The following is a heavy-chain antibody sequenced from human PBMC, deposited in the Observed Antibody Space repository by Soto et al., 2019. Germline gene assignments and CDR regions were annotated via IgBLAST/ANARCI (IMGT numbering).Heavy chain of an antibody. D-gene: IGHD3-10*01. V-gene: IGHV4-30-4*01. CDR2: IYYSGST. CDR1: GGSISSGDYY. Sequence: QVQLQESGPGLVKPSQTLSLTCTVSGGSISSGDYYWSWIRQPPGKGLEWIGYIYYSGSTYYNPCINSRVTITVDTSKNQFSLSLSSVTAADTAVYYCARVGFGELLAHGMDVWGQGTTVTVSS. J-gene: IGHJ6*02. CDR3: ARVGFGELLAHGMDV.